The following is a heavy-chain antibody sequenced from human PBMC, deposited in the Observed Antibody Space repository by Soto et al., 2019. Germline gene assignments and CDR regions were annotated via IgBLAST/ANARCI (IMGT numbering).Heavy chain of an antibody. CDR2: IYYSGDT. Sequence: SETLSLTCTVSGGSIISGDYYWSWIRQPPGKGLEWIGYIYYSGDTSYNPSLKSRVTISIDTSKNQFSLKLSSVTAADTAFYYCARYVALLFGRNYVHYFPTDVCSQVATAT. CDR3: ARYVALLFGRNYVHYFPTDV. CDR1: GGSIISGDYY. V-gene: IGHV4-30-4*08. J-gene: IGHJ6*02. D-gene: IGHD4-4*01.